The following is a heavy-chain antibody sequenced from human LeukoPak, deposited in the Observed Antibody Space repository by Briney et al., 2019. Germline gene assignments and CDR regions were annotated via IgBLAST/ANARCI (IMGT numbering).Heavy chain of an antibody. Sequence: GGSQRLSCVASGFTFSNHAMTWVRQAPGKGLEWVSVISANGVDTFYAPSVKGRFTISRDNSKNTLYLQINSLRAEDTAIYYCAKDVWWSVSWGQGTLVTVSS. D-gene: IGHD2-8*02. V-gene: IGHV3-23*01. CDR3: AKDVWWSVS. CDR2: ISANGVDT. CDR1: GFTFSNHA. J-gene: IGHJ5*02.